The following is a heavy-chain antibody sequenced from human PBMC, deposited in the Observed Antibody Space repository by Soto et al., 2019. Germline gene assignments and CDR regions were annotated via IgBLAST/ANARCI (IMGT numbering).Heavy chain of an antibody. V-gene: IGHV3-23*01. J-gene: IGHJ3*01. CDR2: ISGSGGST. Sequence: GGSLRLSCAASGFTFSSYAMSWVRQAPGKGLEWVSAISGSGGSTYYADSVKGRFTISRDNSKNTPYLQMNSLRAEDTAVYYCVRVRLSGPPAGKIYDFWGQGTMVTVSS. CDR1: GFTFSSYA. CDR3: VRVRLSGPPAGKIYDF. D-gene: IGHD3-10*01.